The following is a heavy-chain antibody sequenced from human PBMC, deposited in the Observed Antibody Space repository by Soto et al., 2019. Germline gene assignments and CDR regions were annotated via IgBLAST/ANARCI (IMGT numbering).Heavy chain of an antibody. V-gene: IGHV1-2*02. D-gene: IGHD4-4*01. CDR1: GYTFHGYY. CDR2: IHPNRGTT. Sequence: ASVKVSCKASGYTFHGYYLHWVRQAPGQGLEWMGRIHPNRGTTNYAQKFQGRVSMTSDTSISTAYMQLSRLRSDDTAFYYCVRLRDDFRCDDWGQGTLVTV. J-gene: IGHJ4*01. CDR3: VRLRDDFRCDD.